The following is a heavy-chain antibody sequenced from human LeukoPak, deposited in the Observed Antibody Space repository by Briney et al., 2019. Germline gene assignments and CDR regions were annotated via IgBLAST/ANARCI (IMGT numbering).Heavy chain of an antibody. Sequence: PGGSLRLSCAASGFTFSNFAMHWVRQAPGKGLEWVTLISFDGSNKYYADSVKGRFTVSRDNSKNTLYLQMNSLRAEDTAVYYCVRELGSKVVDYWGQGTLVTVSS. V-gene: IGHV3-30-3*01. CDR2: ISFDGSNK. D-gene: IGHD2-15*01. CDR3: VRELGSKVVDY. J-gene: IGHJ4*02. CDR1: GFTFSNFA.